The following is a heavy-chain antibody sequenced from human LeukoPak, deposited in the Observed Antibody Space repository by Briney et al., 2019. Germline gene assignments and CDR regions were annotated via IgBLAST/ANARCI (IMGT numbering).Heavy chain of an antibody. D-gene: IGHD6-13*01. CDR2: INPNSGGT. CDR3: ARGYLPNSSSWYGAFDY. J-gene: IGHJ4*02. CDR1: GYTFTGYY. Sequence: ASVKVSCKASGYTFTGYYMHWVRQAPGQGLEWMGWINPNSGGTNYAQKFQGRVTMTRDTSISTAYMELSRLRSDDTAVYYCARGYLPNSSSWYGAFDYWGQGTLATVSS. V-gene: IGHV1-2*02.